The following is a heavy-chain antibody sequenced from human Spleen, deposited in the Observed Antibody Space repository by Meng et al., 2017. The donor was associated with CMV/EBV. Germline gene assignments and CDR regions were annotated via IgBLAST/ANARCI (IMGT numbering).Heavy chain of an antibody. D-gene: IGHD2-15*01. Sequence: YNFSSYDINWLRQATGQGLEWMGWVNPDGVSKRSAQNFQGRVTMTVNTSISTGYMELSSLRSEDTAVYYCALGHCSGNRCRDAFDMWGQGTMVTVTS. CDR1: YNFSSYD. CDR3: ALGHCSGNRCRDAFDM. J-gene: IGHJ3*02. CDR2: VNPDGVSK. V-gene: IGHV1-8*01.